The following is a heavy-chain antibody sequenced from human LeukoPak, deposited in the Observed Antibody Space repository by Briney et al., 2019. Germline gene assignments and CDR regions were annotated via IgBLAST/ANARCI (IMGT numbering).Heavy chain of an antibody. CDR2: INHSGST. CDR3: ARGVRIADY. Sequence: SETLSLTCAVYGGSFSSFYWGWIRQSPGGVLEWIGEINHSGSTYYNPSLKSRVTISEDTSKNQFSLKLSSVTAADAAVYYCARGVRIADYWGQGTLVTVSS. V-gene: IGHV4-34*01. D-gene: IGHD6-13*01. J-gene: IGHJ4*02. CDR1: GGSFSSFY.